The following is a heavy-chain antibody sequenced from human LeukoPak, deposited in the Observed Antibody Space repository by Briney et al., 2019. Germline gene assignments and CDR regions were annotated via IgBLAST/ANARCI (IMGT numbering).Heavy chain of an antibody. CDR1: GYSISSGYY. J-gene: IGHJ4*02. V-gene: IGHV4-38-2*02. CDR3: ARGGGAYDYVWGSYRYTPPHTYFDY. CDR2: IYYSGST. Sequence: SETLSLTCTVSGYSISSGYYWGWIRQPPGKGLEWIGSIYYSGSTYYNPSLKSRVTISVDTSKNQFSLKLSSVTAADTAVYYCARGGGAYDYVWGSYRYTPPHTYFDYWGQGTLVTVSS. D-gene: IGHD3-16*02.